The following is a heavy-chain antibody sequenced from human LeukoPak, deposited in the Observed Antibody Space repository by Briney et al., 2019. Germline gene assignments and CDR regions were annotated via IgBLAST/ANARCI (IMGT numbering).Heavy chain of an antibody. CDR2: IYSGGNT. CDR1: GFTVSSNY. Sequence: PGGSLRLSCAASGFTVSSNYMSWVRQAPGKGLEWVSVIYSGGNTYYADSVKGRFSISRDNSKNTLHLQMNSLRAEDTAVYYCARVLWSGDYPRFDCWGQGTLVTVSS. CDR3: ARVLWSGDYPRFDC. V-gene: IGHV3-53*01. J-gene: IGHJ4*02. D-gene: IGHD4-17*01.